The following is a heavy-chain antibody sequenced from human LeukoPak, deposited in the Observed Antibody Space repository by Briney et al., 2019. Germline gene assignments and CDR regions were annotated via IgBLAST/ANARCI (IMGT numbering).Heavy chain of an antibody. V-gene: IGHV3-23*01. D-gene: IGHD1-26*01. CDR2: ISGSGGST. Sequence: GGSLRLSCAASGFTFSSYAMSWVRQAPGKGLEWVSAISGSGGSTYYADSVKGRFTISRDNSKNTLYLQMNSLRAEDTAVYYCAKDPRIIVGANLDYWGQGTLVTVSS. CDR3: AKDPRIIVGANLDY. J-gene: IGHJ4*02. CDR1: GFTFSSYA.